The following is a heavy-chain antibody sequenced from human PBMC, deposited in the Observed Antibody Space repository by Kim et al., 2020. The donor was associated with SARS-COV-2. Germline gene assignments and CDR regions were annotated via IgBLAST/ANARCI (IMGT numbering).Heavy chain of an antibody. D-gene: IGHD5-12*01. Sequence: ASVKVSCKASGYTFTNYAMNWVRQAPGQGLEWMGWINTNTGNPTYAQGFTGRFVFSLDTSVSTTYLQISSLKAEDTAVYYCARDVGYSGYDRAPFFDYWGQGTLVTVSS. CDR2: INTNTGNP. CDR3: ARDVGYSGYDRAPFFDY. J-gene: IGHJ4*02. CDR1: GYTFTNYA. V-gene: IGHV7-4-1*02.